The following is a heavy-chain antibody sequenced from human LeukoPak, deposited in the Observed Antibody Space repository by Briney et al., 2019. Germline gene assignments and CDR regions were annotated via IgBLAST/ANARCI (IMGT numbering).Heavy chain of an antibody. CDR1: GFTFSSYS. D-gene: IGHD7-27*01. Sequence: GGSLRLSCAASGFTFSSYSMNWVRQAPGKGLEWVSSISSSSSYIYYADSVKGRFIISRDSAKNSLYLQMNSLRAEDTAVYYCARDTRLGNYMDVWGKGTTVTVSS. CDR2: ISSSSSYI. CDR3: ARDTRLGNYMDV. J-gene: IGHJ6*03. V-gene: IGHV3-21*01.